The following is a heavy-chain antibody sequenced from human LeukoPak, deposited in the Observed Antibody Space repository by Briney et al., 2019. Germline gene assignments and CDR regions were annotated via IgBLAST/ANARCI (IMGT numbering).Heavy chain of an antibody. CDR1: GGTFSSYA. V-gene: IGHV1-69*01. D-gene: IGHD6-13*01. CDR2: IIPIFGTA. J-gene: IGHJ4*02. CDR3: ARAVAAAGTGYFDY. Sequence: GASVKVSCKASGGTFSSYAISWVRQAPGQGLEWIGGIIPIFGTANYAQKFQGRVTITADESTSTAYMELSSLRSEDTAVYYCARAVAAAGTGYFDYWGQGTLVTVSS.